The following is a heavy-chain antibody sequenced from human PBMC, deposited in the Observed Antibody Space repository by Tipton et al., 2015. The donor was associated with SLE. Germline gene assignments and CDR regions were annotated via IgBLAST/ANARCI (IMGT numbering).Heavy chain of an antibody. CDR3: TKDATAVTGYMDV. V-gene: IGHV3-30*04. D-gene: IGHD4-11*01. J-gene: IGHJ6*02. CDR1: GFSFSSYA. CDR2: VSYDGSNR. Sequence: SLRLSCAASGFSFSSYAMHWVRQAPGKGLEWVAVVSYDGSNRFYADSVKGRFTISRDNAKSSLYLQLNSLRTEDTALYFCTKDATAVTGYMDVWGQGTTVTVSS.